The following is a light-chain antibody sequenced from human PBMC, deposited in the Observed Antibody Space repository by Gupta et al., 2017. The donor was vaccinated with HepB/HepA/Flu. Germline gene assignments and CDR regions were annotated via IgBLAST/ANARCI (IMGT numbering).Light chain of an antibody. CDR2: AAS. CDR3: QQRDSTPVT. Sequence: DIQMTQSPSSLSASVGDRVTITCRASQSISFYLNWYQQKPGKAPKVLIYAASNLQSGVPSRFSGSGSGTDFTLTISRLQPEDFATYCCQQRDSTPVTFGQGTKVEIK. CDR1: QSISFY. V-gene: IGKV1-39*01. J-gene: IGKJ1*01.